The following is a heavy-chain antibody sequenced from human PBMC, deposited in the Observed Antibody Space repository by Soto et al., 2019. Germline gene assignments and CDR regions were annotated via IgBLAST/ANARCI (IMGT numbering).Heavy chain of an antibody. Sequence: QVQLVESGGGVVQPGRSLRLSCAASGFTITNHAMHWVRQAPGKGLKWAAVLSYDGSNAYYADSVKGRFTISKDSPTNTLSLEMNSLGPEDTALYYCARDRIVGSQDGFKAFDMWGQGTMVTVSS. D-gene: IGHD1-26*01. V-gene: IGHV3-30*04. J-gene: IGHJ3*02. CDR3: ARDRIVGSQDGFKAFDM. CDR1: GFTITNHA. CDR2: LSYDGSNA.